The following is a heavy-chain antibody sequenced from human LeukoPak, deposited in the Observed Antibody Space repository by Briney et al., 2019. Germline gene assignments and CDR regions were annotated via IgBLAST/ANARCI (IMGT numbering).Heavy chain of an antibody. J-gene: IGHJ3*02. Sequence: SLRLSCAASKFTFEDYAMHWVRQVSGKGLEWVAGINWSNSQIAYADSVKGRFTISRDNAKNSLYLQMNSLRAEDTAVYYCARVYLGAFDIWGQGTMVTVSS. D-gene: IGHD3-16*01. CDR2: INWSNSQI. CDR3: ARVYLGAFDI. V-gene: IGHV3-9*01. CDR1: KFTFEDYA.